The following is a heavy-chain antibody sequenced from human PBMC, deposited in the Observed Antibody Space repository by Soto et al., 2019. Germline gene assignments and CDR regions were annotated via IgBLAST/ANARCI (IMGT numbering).Heavy chain of an antibody. J-gene: IGHJ4*02. Sequence: SETLSLTCXVSGASISRYYWSWIRQSPGKGLEWIGYLYNTGSTNYNPSLKSRVTISVDKSKNQFSLKLSSVTAADTAVYYCARDLGRSNWNYARHFDYWGQGTLVTVSS. D-gene: IGHD1-7*01. CDR1: GASISRYY. CDR2: LYNTGST. CDR3: ARDLGRSNWNYARHFDY. V-gene: IGHV4-59*12.